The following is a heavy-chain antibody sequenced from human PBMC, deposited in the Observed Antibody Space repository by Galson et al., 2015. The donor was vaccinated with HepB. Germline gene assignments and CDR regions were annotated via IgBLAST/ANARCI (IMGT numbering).Heavy chain of an antibody. CDR1: GFTFSSYS. CDR3: ARVNGYGDYYYYGMDV. J-gene: IGHJ6*02. CDR2: ISSSSSYI. D-gene: IGHD5-18*01. Sequence: SLRLSCAASGFTFSSYSMNWVRQAPGKGLEWVSSISSSSSYIYYADSVKGRFTISRDNAKNSLYLQMNSLRAEDTAVYYCARVNGYGDYYYYGMDVWGQGTTVTVSS. V-gene: IGHV3-21*01.